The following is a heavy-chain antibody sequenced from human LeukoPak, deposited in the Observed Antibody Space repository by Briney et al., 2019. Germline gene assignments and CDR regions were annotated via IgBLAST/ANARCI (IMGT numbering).Heavy chain of an antibody. D-gene: IGHD3-10*01. CDR3: AREGFGVLSGYYGMDV. V-gene: IGHV1-3*01. J-gene: IGHJ6*04. CDR2: INAGNGNT. Sequence: ASVKVSCKASGYTFTSYAMHWVRQAPGQRLEWMGWINAGNGNTKYSQKFQGRVTITRDTSASTAYMELSSLRSEDTAVYYCAREGFGVLSGYYGMDVWGEGTTVTVSS. CDR1: GYTFTSYA.